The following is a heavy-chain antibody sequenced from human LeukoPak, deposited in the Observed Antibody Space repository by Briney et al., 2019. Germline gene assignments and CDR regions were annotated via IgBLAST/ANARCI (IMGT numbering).Heavy chain of an antibody. CDR1: GFPFSSYW. CDR3: TRVGYIDEGIDY. J-gene: IGHJ4*02. CDR2: IKQDGSKK. D-gene: IGHD5-24*01. Sequence: PGGSLRLSCVASGFPFSSYWMTWVRQAPGKGLEWVANIKQDGSKKSYVDSVMGRFTISRDNAKNSLYLQMSSLRAEDTAIYYCTRVGYIDEGIDYWGQGTLVTVSS. V-gene: IGHV3-7*04.